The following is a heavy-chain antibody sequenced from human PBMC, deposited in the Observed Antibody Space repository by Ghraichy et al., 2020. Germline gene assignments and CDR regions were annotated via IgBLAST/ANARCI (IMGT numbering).Heavy chain of an antibody. CDR1: GGSISNSYYY. CDR3: ASLIAASDHWYFHL. CDR2: IFYSVTT. Sequence: SETLSLTCTVSGGSISNSYYYWGWIRQPPGKGLEWIGNIFYSVTTYYNPSLRGRFAVSVDTSKNQFSLKLSSVTAADTAVYYCASLIAASDHWYFHLWGRGTLVTVSS. D-gene: IGHD6-6*01. V-gene: IGHV4-39*07. J-gene: IGHJ2*01.